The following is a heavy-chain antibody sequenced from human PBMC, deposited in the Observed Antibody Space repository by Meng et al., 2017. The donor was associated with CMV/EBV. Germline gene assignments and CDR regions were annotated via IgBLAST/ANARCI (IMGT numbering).Heavy chain of an antibody. J-gene: IGHJ6*04. V-gene: IGHV4-34*01. Sequence: GSLRLSCAVYGGSFSGYYWSWIRQTPGKGLEWIGEINHSGSTNYNPSLKSRVTISVDTSKNQFSLKLSSVTAADTAVYYCARGLLGRMSYGMDVWGEGTAVTVSS. CDR2: INHSGST. D-gene: IGHD2-8*02. CDR3: ARGLLGRMSYGMDV. CDR1: GGSFSGYY.